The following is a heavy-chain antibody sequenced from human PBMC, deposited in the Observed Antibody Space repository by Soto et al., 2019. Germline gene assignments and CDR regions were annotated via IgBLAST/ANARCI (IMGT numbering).Heavy chain of an antibody. CDR1: GYTFTSYD. V-gene: IGHV1-8*01. J-gene: IGHJ6*03. D-gene: IGHD3-3*01. Sequence: GASVKVSCKASGYTFTSYDINWVRQATGQGLEWMGWMNPNSGNTGYAQKFQGRVTMTRNTSISTAYMELSSLGSEDTAVYYCARGAIAYDFWSGYSRKNYYYYYMDVWGKGTTVTVSS. CDR3: ARGAIAYDFWSGYSRKNYYYYYMDV. CDR2: MNPNSGNT.